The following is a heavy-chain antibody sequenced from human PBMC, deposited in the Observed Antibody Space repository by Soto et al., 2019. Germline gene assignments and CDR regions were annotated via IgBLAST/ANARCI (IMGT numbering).Heavy chain of an antibody. J-gene: IGHJ4*02. Sequence: EVQLVESGGGLVQPGGSLRLSCAASGFTVSSNYMSWVRHAPGKGLEWVSVIYSGGSTYYADSVKGRFTISRDNSKDTRYLQMNSLRAEDTAVYYCARDHGGVAWGYWGQGTLVTVSS. CDR3: ARDHGGVAWGY. CDR2: IYSGGST. V-gene: IGHV3-66*01. D-gene: IGHD3-16*01. CDR1: GFTVSSNY.